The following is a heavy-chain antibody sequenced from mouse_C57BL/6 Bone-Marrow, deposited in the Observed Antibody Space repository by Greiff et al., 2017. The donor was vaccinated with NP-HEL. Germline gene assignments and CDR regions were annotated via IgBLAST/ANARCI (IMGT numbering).Heavy chain of an antibody. V-gene: IGHV5-17*01. CDR1: GFTFSDYG. CDR2: ISSGSSTI. J-gene: IGHJ2*01. CDR3: ASPGLDY. Sequence: EVKLVESGGGLVKPGGSLKLSCAASGFTFSDYGMHWVRQAPEKGLEWVAYISSGSSTIYYADTVRGRFTISRDNAKNTLFLQMTSLRSEDTAMYYCASPGLDYWGQGTTLTVSS.